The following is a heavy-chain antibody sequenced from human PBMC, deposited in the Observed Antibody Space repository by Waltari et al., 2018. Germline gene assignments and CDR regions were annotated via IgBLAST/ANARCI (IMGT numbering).Heavy chain of an antibody. J-gene: IGHJ5*02. CDR1: GGAFSTYA. CDR3: ATFGGNSNWFDP. D-gene: IGHD1-7*01. Sequence: QVQLVQSGAEVKNPGSTLKVSCKTSGGAFSTYAISWVRQAPGQGLEWMGSSPNSGTADYSQKFQGRITITADESTSTAYMELSGLKSDNTAVYDCATFGGNSNWFDPWGQGTLVTVSS. V-gene: IGHV1-69*01. CDR2: SSPNSGTA.